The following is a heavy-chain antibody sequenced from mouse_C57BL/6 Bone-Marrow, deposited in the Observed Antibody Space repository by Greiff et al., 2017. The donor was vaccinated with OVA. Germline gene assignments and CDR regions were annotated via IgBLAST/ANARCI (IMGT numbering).Heavy chain of an antibody. CDR3: ASWGYDATIYAMDY. Sequence: VHVKQSGPELVKPGASVKISCKASGYSFTDYNMNWVKQSNGKSLEWIGVINPNYGTTSYNQKFKGKATLTADQSSSTAYMQLNSLTSEDSAVYYCASWGYDATIYAMDYWGQGTSGTVSS. V-gene: IGHV1-39*01. J-gene: IGHJ4*01. CDR1: GYSFTDYN. CDR2: INPNYGTT. D-gene: IGHD2-2*01.